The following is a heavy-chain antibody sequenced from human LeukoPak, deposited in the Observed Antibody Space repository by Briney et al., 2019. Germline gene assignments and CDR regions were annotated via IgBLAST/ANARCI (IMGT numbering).Heavy chain of an antibody. D-gene: IGHD5-18*01. J-gene: IGHJ4*02. V-gene: IGHV3-48*01. CDR1: GFTFSSYS. Sequence: GGSLRLSCAASGFTFSSYSMYWVRQAPGKGLEWVSYINSTSSTIYYADSVRGRFTISRDNAKNSLYLQMNSLRAEDTAVYYCARDRGYSFDYWGQGTLVTVSS. CDR2: INSTSSTI. CDR3: ARDRGYSFDY.